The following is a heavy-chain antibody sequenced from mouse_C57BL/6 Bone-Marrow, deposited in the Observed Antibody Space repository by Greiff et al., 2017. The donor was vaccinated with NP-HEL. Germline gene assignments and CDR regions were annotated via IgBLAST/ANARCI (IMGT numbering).Heavy chain of an antibody. CDR3: ARGIYYYGSSSAY. CDR2: IHPNSGST. V-gene: IGHV1-64*01. Sequence: QVQLKESGAELVKPGASVKLSCKASGYTFTSYWMHWVKQRPGQGLEWIGMIHPNSGSTNYNEKFKSKATLTVDKSSSTAYMQLSSLTSEDSAVYYCARGIYYYGSSSAYWGQGTLVTVSA. D-gene: IGHD1-1*01. CDR1: GYTFTSYW. J-gene: IGHJ3*01.